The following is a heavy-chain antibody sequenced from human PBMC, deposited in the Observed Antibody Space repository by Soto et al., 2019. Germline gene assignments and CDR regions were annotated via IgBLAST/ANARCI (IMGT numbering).Heavy chain of an antibody. V-gene: IGHV4-61*01. CDR1: GGSVSSGIHY. J-gene: IGHJ6*02. CDR3: ARVGYSYGTRVYGMGV. D-gene: IGHD5-18*01. Sequence: QVQLQESGPGLVKPSETLSLTCTVSGGSVSSGIHYWTWIRQPPGKDLEWIGHLYYTGTTQYNPSLQSRVTMSVDTSKNQFSLKLTSVTAADTAVYYCARVGYSYGTRVYGMGVWGQGTTVTVS. CDR2: LYYTGTT.